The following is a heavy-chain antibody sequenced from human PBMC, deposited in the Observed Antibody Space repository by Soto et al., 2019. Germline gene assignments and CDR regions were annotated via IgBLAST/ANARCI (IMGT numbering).Heavy chain of an antibody. D-gene: IGHD3-10*01. CDR3: ARDQQLLWFGELSHYYYGMDV. J-gene: IGHJ6*02. CDR1: GFTISSYG. V-gene: IGHV3-74*01. CDR2: INCDGSSK. Sequence: GGSLRLSCAASGFTISSYGMHWVRQAPGKGLEWVAGINCDGSSKYYADSVKGRFTISGDNAKNTLYLQMNSLRAEDTAVYYCARDQQLLWFGELSHYYYGMDVWGQGTTVTVSS.